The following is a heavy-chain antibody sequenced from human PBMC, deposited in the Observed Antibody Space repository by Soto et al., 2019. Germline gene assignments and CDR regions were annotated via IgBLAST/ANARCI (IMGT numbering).Heavy chain of an antibody. D-gene: IGHD7-27*01. Sequence: EVQLVESGGGLVKPGGSLRLSRAASGFTFSSYSMNWVRQAPGKGLEWVSSISSSSSYIYYADSVKGRFTISRDNAKNSLYLQMNSLRAEDTAVYYCARDRLTGNYYYGMDVWGQGTTVTVSS. CDR3: ARDRLTGNYYYGMDV. V-gene: IGHV3-21*01. CDR2: ISSSSSYI. CDR1: GFTFSSYS. J-gene: IGHJ6*01.